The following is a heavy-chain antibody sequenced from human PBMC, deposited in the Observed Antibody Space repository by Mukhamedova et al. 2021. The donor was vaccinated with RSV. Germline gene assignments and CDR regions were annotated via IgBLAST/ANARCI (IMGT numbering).Heavy chain of an antibody. CDR3: ARANSLYSGYGMDV. J-gene: IGHJ6*02. CDR2: SSGINA. Sequence: SSGINAEYMGSVKGRFTISRDNSKNTLYLQMNSLRAEDTAVYYCARANSLYSGYGMDVWGQGTTVTVSS. V-gene: IGHV3-NL1*01. D-gene: IGHD1-26*01.